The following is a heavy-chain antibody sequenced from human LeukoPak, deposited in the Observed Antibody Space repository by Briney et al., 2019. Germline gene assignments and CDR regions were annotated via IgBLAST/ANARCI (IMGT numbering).Heavy chain of an antibody. V-gene: IGHV3-11*05. CDR1: GFAFSDYY. CDR3: ARGCCNGGYCLPHY. Sequence: GGSLRLSCAASGFAFSDYYMNWIRQAPGKGLEWVSYIGSSGSYTNYADSVKGRFTISRDNAKNSLYLQMNSLRAEDTAVYFCARGCCNGGYCLPHYWGQGTLVTVSS. CDR2: IGSSGSYT. D-gene: IGHD2-15*01. J-gene: IGHJ4*02.